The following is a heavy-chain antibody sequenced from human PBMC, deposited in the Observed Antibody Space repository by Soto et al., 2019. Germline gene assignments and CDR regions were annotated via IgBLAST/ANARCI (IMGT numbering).Heavy chain of an antibody. D-gene: IGHD6-13*01. CDR3: ARGQKGYSSSWYVD. Sequence: QVQLQQWGAGLLKPSETLSLTCAVYGGSFSGYSWSWIRQPPEQGLEWIGEISHSGSTNYNPSLKSRVTISVDTSKNQFSLKLTSVTAADTAVYYCARGQKGYSSSWYVDWGQGTLVTVSS. V-gene: IGHV4-34*01. J-gene: IGHJ4*02. CDR2: ISHSGST. CDR1: GGSFSGYS.